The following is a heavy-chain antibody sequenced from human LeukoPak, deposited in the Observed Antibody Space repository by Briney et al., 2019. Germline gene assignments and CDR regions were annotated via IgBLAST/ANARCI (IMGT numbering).Heavy chain of an antibody. J-gene: IGHJ4*02. D-gene: IGHD3-16*01. CDR2: INSKSGDT. CDR1: GYTLTDYY. V-gene: IGHV1-2*02. CDR3: ARDPGGVGYSDY. Sequence: ASVKVSCKASGYTLTDYYIHWVRQAPGQGLEWMGWINSKSGDTKYAQKFQGSVTMTRDTSINTVYMELTGLRSDDTAVYYCARDPGGVGYSDYWGQGALVTVSS.